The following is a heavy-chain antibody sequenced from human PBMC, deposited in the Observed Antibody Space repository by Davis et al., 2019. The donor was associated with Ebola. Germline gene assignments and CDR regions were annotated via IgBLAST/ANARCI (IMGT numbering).Heavy chain of an antibody. Sequence: ASVKVSCKASGYTFTSYDINWVRQATGQGLEWLEWMNPNSGNTGYAQKFQGRVTMTRNTSISTAYMELSSLRSEDTAVYYCARVHQVAHYDSSGYYLTAEYFQHWGQGTLVTVSS. CDR1: GYTFTSYD. CDR3: ARVHQVAHYDSSGYYLTAEYFQH. J-gene: IGHJ1*01. V-gene: IGHV1-8*01. D-gene: IGHD3-22*01. CDR2: MNPNSGNT.